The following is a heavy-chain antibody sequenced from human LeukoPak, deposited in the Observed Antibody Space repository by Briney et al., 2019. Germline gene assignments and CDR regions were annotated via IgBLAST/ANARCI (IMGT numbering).Heavy chain of an antibody. D-gene: IGHD2/OR15-2a*01. CDR2: IYCGRTT. CDR1: GGSISNSSYY. CDR3: ARFSPARAFDY. Sequence: SETLSLTCTVSGGSISNSSYYWGWIRQPPGKGLEWFVSIYCGRTTYYNPFLKRRVPISVDTSKNQFSRKLSAVTAAHTAVYYCARFSPARAFDYWGQGTLVTVSS. J-gene: IGHJ4*02. V-gene: IGHV4-39*01.